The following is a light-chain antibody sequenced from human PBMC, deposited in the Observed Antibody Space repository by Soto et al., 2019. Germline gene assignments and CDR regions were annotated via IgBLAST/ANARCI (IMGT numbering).Light chain of an antibody. CDR1: QSVSSY. J-gene: IGKJ2*03. V-gene: IGKV3-11*01. CDR2: DTS. Sequence: EIVLTQSPATLSSSPGERATLSCRASQSVSSYLAWYQQTPGQAPRLLIYDTSNRATGIPDRFSGSGSGTDFTLTISSLEPEDLGVYFCQQRSNWPPLYSFGQGSKLEIK. CDR3: QQRSNWPPLYS.